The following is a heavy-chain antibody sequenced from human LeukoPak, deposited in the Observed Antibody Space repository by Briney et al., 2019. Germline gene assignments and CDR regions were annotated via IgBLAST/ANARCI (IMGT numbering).Heavy chain of an antibody. CDR3: ARDGGRYSSGWYHY. CDR1: GYTFTGYY. D-gene: IGHD6-19*01. Sequence: ASVKVSCKASGYTFTGYYMHWVRQAPGQGLEWMGWINPNSGGTNYAQKFQGRVTMTTDTSTSTAYMELRSLRSDDTAVYYCARDGGRYSSGWYHYWGQGTLVTVSS. V-gene: IGHV1-2*02. J-gene: IGHJ4*02. CDR2: INPNSGGT.